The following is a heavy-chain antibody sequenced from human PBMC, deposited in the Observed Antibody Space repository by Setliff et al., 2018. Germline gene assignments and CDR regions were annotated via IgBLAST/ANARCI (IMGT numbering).Heavy chain of an antibody. CDR3: ARAETWAVAGIFWFDP. CDR2: INAGNGKT. Sequence: ASVKVSCKASGYTFTSYAVHWVRQAPGQRLEWMGWINAGNGKTKYSQEFQGRVTITRNTSASTAYMELRSLRSEDIAVYYCARAETWAVAGIFWFDPWGQGTLVTVSS. CDR1: GYTFTSYA. J-gene: IGHJ5*02. D-gene: IGHD6-19*01. V-gene: IGHV1-3*03.